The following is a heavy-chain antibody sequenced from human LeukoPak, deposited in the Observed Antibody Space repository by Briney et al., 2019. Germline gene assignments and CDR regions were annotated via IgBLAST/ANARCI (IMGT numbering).Heavy chain of an antibody. CDR2: ISSSSTI. D-gene: IGHD3-22*01. CDR3: ARLHDSSGYWRGFDY. Sequence: GGSLRLSCAASGFTFSSYSMNWVRQAPGKGLEWVSYISSSSTIYYADSVKGRFTISRDNAKNSLYLQMNSLRAEDTAVYYCARLHDSSGYWRGFDYWGQGTLVTVSS. CDR1: GFTFSSYS. V-gene: IGHV3-48*01. J-gene: IGHJ4*02.